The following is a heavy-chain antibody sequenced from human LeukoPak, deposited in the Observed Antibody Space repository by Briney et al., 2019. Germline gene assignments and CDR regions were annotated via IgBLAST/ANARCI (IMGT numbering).Heavy chain of an antibody. D-gene: IGHD3-9*01. V-gene: IGHV3-7*04. Sequence: GGSLRLSCAASGFTFSSYWMSWVRQAPGKGLEWVANIKQDGSEKYYVDSVKGRFTISRDNAKNSLYLQMNSLRAEDTAVYYCARGSDILTGYLFRFDYWGQGTLVTVSS. CDR1: GFTFSSYW. CDR2: IKQDGSEK. J-gene: IGHJ4*02. CDR3: ARGSDILTGYLFRFDY.